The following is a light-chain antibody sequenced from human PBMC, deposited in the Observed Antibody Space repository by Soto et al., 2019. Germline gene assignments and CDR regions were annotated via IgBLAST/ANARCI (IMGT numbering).Light chain of an antibody. CDR3: QQYDSYSRT. Sequence: EIEMTQSPATLSVSPGERATISCRASQSVSSCLAWYQQKRGQAPKLLIYDASTWASGIPARFSGSASGTDFTLTISRLEPEDFAVYYCQQYDSYSRTFGQGTKVDIK. V-gene: IGKV3-15*01. CDR1: QSVSSC. J-gene: IGKJ1*01. CDR2: DAS.